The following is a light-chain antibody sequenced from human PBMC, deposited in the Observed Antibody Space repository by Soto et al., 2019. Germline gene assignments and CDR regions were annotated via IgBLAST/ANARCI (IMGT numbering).Light chain of an antibody. CDR2: AAS. CDR3: QKYNSAPRT. Sequence: IQLTQSPSSLSASVGDRVTISCRASQGNNTFVAWYQQKSGKAPKLLIYAASTLQSGVPSRFSGSGSGTDFTLTISSLQPEDVATYYCQKYNSAPRTFGQGTKVDIK. CDR1: QGNNTF. J-gene: IGKJ1*01. V-gene: IGKV1-27*01.